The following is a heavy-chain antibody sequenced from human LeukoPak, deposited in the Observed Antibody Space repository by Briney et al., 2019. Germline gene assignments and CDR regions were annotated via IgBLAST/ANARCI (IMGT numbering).Heavy chain of an antibody. V-gene: IGHV3-48*01. J-gene: IGHJ6*04. CDR1: GFTFSSYS. D-gene: IGHD3-10*02. Sequence: GGSLRLSCAASGFTFSSYSMNWVRQAPGKGLEWVSYISSSSSTIYYGDSVKGRFTISRDNAKNSLYLQMNSLRAEDTAVYYCEELGITMIGGVWGKGTTVTISS. CDR2: ISSSSSTI. CDR3: EELGITMIGGV.